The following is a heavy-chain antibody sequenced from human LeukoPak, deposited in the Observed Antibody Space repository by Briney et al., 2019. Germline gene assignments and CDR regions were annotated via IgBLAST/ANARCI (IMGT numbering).Heavy chain of an antibody. CDR1: GFAFSRYS. V-gene: IGHV3-23*01. CDR2: ISGSGGST. J-gene: IGHJ4*02. D-gene: IGHD2/OR15-2a*01. Sequence: GGSLRLSCAASGFAFSRYSMNWVRQAPGKGLEWVSAISGSGGSTYYADSVKGRFTISRDNSKNTLYLQMNSLRAEDTAVYYCAKEGGRLLYYFDYWGQGTLVTVSS. CDR3: AKEGGRLLYYFDY.